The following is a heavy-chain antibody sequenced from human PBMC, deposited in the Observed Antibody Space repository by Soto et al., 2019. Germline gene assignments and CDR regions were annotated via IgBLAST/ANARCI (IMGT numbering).Heavy chain of an antibody. Sequence: PGESLKISCKGSGYIFTSYWIGWVRQMPGKGLEWMGIIYPGDSDTRYSPSFQGQVTISADKSISTAYLQWSSLKASDTAMYYCERFRERGIAAAGLDYWGQGILVTVS. CDR3: ERFRERGIAAAGLDY. V-gene: IGHV5-51*01. J-gene: IGHJ4*02. CDR2: IYPGDSDT. D-gene: IGHD6-13*01. CDR1: GYIFTSYW.